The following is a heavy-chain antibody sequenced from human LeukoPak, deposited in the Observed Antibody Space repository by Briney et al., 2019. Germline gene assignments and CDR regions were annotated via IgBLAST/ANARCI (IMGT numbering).Heavy chain of an antibody. D-gene: IGHD6-19*01. CDR3: ARVQWLVSPGRYFDL. CDR2: MFHSGTT. V-gene: IGHV4-30-2*01. J-gene: IGHJ2*01. Sequence: SQTLSLTCTVSGGSITTGGYYWSWIRQPPGKGLAWIGYMFHSGTTYYTPSLRSRVTISVDRSKNQFSLKLSSVTAADTAVYYCARVQWLVSPGRYFDLWGRGTLVTVSS. CDR1: GGSITTGGYY.